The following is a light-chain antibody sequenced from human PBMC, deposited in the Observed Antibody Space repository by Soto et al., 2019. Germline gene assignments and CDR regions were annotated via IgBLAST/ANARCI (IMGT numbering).Light chain of an antibody. V-gene: IGKV3-15*01. CDR1: QSVSGN. CDR3: QQYNNWLT. Sequence: EIVMTQSPATLSVSPGERATLSCRASQSVSGNLAWYQQKPGQAPRLLIYGASTRATGIPARFSGSGSGTEFTLTISSLQSEDFAVYYCQQYNNWLTVGGGTKVEIK. J-gene: IGKJ4*01. CDR2: GAS.